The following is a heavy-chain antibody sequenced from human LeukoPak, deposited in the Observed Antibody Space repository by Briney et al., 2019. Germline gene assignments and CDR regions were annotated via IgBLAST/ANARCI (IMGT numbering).Heavy chain of an antibody. V-gene: IGHV3-74*01. CDR3: ARDGVATIPLDY. J-gene: IGHJ4*02. Sequence: GGSLRLSCAASGFTFSRYWMHWVRQAPGKGLVWVSRINTDGSSTSYADSVKGRFTISRDNAKNTLYLQMNSLRAEDTAVYYCARDGVATIPLDYWGQGALVTVSS. CDR1: GFTFSRYW. CDR2: INTDGSST. D-gene: IGHD5-12*01.